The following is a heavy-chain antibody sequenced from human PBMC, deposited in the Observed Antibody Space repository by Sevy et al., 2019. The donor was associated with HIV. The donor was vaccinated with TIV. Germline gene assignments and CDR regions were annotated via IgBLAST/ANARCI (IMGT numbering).Heavy chain of an antibody. CDR1: GYIFTVYG. D-gene: IGHD2-21*02. CDR2: ISAYNGDT. V-gene: IGHV1-18*01. J-gene: IGHJ4*02. CDR3: ARTVVVTPNGFDY. Sequence: ASVKVSCKASGYIFTVYGISWVRQAPGQGLEWMGWISAYNGDTNYAQKLQGRVTMTTDTSTSTAYMELRSLRSDDTAVYYCARTVVVTPNGFDYWGQGTLVTVSS.